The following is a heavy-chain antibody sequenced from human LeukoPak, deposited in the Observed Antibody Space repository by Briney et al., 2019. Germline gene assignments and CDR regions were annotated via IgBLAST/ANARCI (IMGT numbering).Heavy chain of an antibody. Sequence: PGGSLRLSCAAPGFTFSDYYMSWIRQAPGKGLEWVSYISSSPSPIYYADSVKGRFTISRDNAKNSLYLQMNSLRAEDTAVYYCARVYDSNGFYDAFEIWGQGTMVTVSS. J-gene: IGHJ3*02. CDR1: GFTFSDYY. CDR2: ISSSPSPI. V-gene: IGHV3-11*04. D-gene: IGHD3-22*01. CDR3: ARVYDSNGFYDAFEI.